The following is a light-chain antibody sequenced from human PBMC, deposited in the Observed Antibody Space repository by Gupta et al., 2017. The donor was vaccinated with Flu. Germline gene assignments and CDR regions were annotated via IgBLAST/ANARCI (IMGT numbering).Light chain of an antibody. CDR3: ATWDDSLNGWV. Sequence: QSVLPQPPSVSEAPTQRVPISCSGSNSNIGNNAVNWYQQLPGEAPKLLMYYDDLLPSGVSARVSGSRSGASASLAISGLQSDDEADYYCATWDDSLNGWVFGGGTKVTVL. V-gene: IGLV1-36*01. J-gene: IGLJ3*02. CDR2: YDD. CDR1: NSNIGNNA.